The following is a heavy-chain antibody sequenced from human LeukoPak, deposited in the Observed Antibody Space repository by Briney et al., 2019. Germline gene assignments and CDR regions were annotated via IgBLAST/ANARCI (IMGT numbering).Heavy chain of an antibody. Sequence: PGGSLRLSCAASGFTFSRYWMSWVRQAPGKGLEWVSYISSGGNTIYYADSVKGRFTISRDNAKNSLYLQMNSLRAEDTAVYYCARGSISVAAAGRIDYWGQGTLVTVSS. V-gene: IGHV3-48*04. J-gene: IGHJ4*02. D-gene: IGHD6-13*01. CDR2: ISSGGNTI. CDR3: ARGSISVAAAGRIDY. CDR1: GFTFSRYW.